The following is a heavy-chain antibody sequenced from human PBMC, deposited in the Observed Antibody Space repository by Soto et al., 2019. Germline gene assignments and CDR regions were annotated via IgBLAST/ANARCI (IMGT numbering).Heavy chain of an antibody. CDR1: GFTFSSYW. CDR2: ISSSSSYI. CDR3: ARDQSPSSSWYFGSGAFDI. J-gene: IGHJ3*02. D-gene: IGHD6-13*01. Sequence: PGWSLRLSCAASGFTFSSYWMHWVRQAPGNGLVWVSRISSSSSYISYADSVKGRFTISRDNAKNSLYLQMNSLRAEDTAVYYCARDQSPSSSWYFGSGAFDIRGQGTMVTVSS. V-gene: IGHV3-21*01.